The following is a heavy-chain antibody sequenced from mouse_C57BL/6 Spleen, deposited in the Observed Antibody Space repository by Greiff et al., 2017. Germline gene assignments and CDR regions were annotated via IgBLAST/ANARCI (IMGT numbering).Heavy chain of an antibody. J-gene: IGHJ1*01. D-gene: IGHD2-12*01. CDR3: YREGRYDGWYFDY. V-gene: IGHV14-3*01. CDR1: GFNIKNYY. CDR2: IDPANGNT. Sequence: VHVKQSVAELVRPGASVKLSCTASGFNIKNYYMHWVKQRPEQGLEWIGRIDPANGNTKYAPKFQGKATISVDTSSNTAYLQLSSLTSEDSAVYYWYREGRYDGWYFDYWGPGTTVTVSA.